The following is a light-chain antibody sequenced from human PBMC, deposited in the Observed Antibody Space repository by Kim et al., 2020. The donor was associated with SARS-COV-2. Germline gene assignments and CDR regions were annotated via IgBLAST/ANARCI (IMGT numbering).Light chain of an antibody. CDR3: QQYGSSRGT. J-gene: IGKJ2*01. Sequence: ENVLTQSPGTLSLSPGERATLSCRASQSVNRNYLAWYQQKPGQAPRLLIVGASSRATGIPDRFSGSGFGTDFALTIDRLEPEDSAVYYCQQYGSSRGTFGQGTKLEI. V-gene: IGKV3-20*01. CDR1: QSVNRNY. CDR2: GAS.